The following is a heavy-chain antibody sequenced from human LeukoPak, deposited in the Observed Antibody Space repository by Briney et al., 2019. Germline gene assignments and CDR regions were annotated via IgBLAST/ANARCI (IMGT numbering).Heavy chain of an antibody. V-gene: IGHV4-34*01. J-gene: IGHJ4*02. CDR2: INHSGSI. Sequence: SETLSLTCAVYGGSFSGYYWSWIRQPPGKGLEWIGEINHSGSINYNPSLKSRVTISVDTSKNQFSLKLSSVTAADTAVYYCARGTQWLGNWGQGTLVTVSS. CDR1: GGSFSGYY. D-gene: IGHD6-19*01. CDR3: ARGTQWLGN.